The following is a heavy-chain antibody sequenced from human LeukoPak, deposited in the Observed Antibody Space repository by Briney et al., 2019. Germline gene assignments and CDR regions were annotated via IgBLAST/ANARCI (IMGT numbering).Heavy chain of an antibody. CDR2: ISGSGGST. CDR1: GFTFSSYA. CDR3: AKSGYNRFDY. Sequence: PGGSLRLSCAASGFTFSSYAMSWVRQAPGKGLEWVSAISGSGGSTYYADSVKGRFAISRDNSKNTLYLQMNSLIAEDTAVYYCAKSGYNRFDYWGQGTRVTVSS. D-gene: IGHD5-24*01. J-gene: IGHJ4*02. V-gene: IGHV3-23*01.